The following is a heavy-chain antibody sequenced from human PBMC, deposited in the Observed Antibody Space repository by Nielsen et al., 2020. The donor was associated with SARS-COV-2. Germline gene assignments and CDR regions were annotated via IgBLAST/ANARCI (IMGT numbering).Heavy chain of an antibody. J-gene: IGHJ3*02. D-gene: IGHD2-2*01. V-gene: IGHV4-59*08. CDR2: SDHSWRI. CDR1: GGSIRNTY. Sequence: SETCLTCAVSGGSIRNTYWGWIRQPPGKRLEWIAYSDHSWRINYNPSLKSRATISADTSKDQISLKLRSVTAADTAVYYCARLPAGTVSFDIWGQGTMVTVS. CDR3: ARLPAGTVSFDI.